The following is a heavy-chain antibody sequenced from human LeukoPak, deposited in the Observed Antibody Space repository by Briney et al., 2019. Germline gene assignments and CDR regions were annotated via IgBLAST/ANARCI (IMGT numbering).Heavy chain of an antibody. CDR2: INHSGST. Sequence: MPSETLSLTCAVYGGSFSGYYWSWIRQPPGKGLEWIGEINHSGSTNYNPSLKSRVTISVDTSKNQFSLKLSSVTAADTAVYYCARGLEDYYDSSGYYFYAFDIWGQGTMVTVSS. J-gene: IGHJ3*02. CDR3: ARGLEDYYDSSGYYFYAFDI. V-gene: IGHV4-34*01. D-gene: IGHD3-22*01. CDR1: GGSFSGYY.